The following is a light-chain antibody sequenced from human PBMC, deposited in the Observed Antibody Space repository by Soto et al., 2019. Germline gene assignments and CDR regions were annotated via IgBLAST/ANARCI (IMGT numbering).Light chain of an antibody. V-gene: IGKV1-5*03. CDR2: KAS. CDR1: QSISSW. CDR3: QQYNSYPLT. J-gene: IGKJ4*01. Sequence: DIQMTQSPSTLSASVGDRVTITCRASQSISSWLAWYQQKPGKAPNPLIYKASSLESGVPSRFSGSGSGTEFTLTISSLQPDDCATYYCQQYNSYPLTFGGGTKVEIK.